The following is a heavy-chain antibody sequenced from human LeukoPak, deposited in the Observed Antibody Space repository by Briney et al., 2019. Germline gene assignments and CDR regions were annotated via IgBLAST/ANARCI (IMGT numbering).Heavy chain of an antibody. CDR2: MNPNSGNT. D-gene: IGHD6-13*01. J-gene: IGHJ6*03. CDR1: GYTFTSYD. Sequence: ASVTVSCKASGYTFTSYDINWVRQATGQGLEWMGWMNPNSGNTGYAQKFQGRVTMTRNTSISTAYMELSSLRSEDTAVYYCARVIAAAGNYYYYYYMDVWGKGTTVTVSS. V-gene: IGHV1-8*01. CDR3: ARVIAAAGNYYYYYYMDV.